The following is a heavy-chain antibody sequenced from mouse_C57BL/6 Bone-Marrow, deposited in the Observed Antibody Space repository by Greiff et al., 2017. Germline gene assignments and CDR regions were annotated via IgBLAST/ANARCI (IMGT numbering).Heavy chain of an antibody. J-gene: IGHJ4*01. CDR1: GFTFSSYA. CDR2: ISDGGSYT. V-gene: IGHV5-4*01. CDR3: ARDQNAMDY. Sequence: EVKLMESGGGLVKPGGSLKLSCAASGFTFSSYAMSWVRQTPEKRLEWVATISDGGSYTYYPDNVKGRFTISRDNAKNNLYLQMSNLKSEDTAMYYCARDQNAMDYWGQGTSVTVSS.